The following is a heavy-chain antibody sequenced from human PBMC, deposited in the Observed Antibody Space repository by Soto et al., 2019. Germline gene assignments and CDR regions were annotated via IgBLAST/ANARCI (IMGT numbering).Heavy chain of an antibody. CDR3: TRGEGDV. Sequence: GESLKISCAASGFTFSGSAMHWVRQASGKGLEWVGRIRSKANSYATAYAASVKGRFTISRDDSKNTAYLQMNSLKTEDTAVYYCTRGEGDVWGQGTTVTVSS. CDR2: IRSKANSYAT. J-gene: IGHJ6*02. CDR1: GFTFSGSA. V-gene: IGHV3-73*01. D-gene: IGHD1-26*01.